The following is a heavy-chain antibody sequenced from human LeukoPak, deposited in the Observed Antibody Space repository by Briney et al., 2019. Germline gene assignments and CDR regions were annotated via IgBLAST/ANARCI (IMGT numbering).Heavy chain of an antibody. CDR3: AKAPRSTSCFDY. CDR2: IYPGDSDT. J-gene: IGHJ4*02. CDR1: GYSFSTYW. D-gene: IGHD2-2*01. V-gene: IGHV5-51*01. Sequence: GASLKISCQGSGYSFSTYWITWVRQMPGKGLEWMGIIYPGDSDTRYSPSFQGQVTISADKSITTAYLQWSSLKASDTAIYYCAKAPRSTSCFDYWGRGTLVTVSS.